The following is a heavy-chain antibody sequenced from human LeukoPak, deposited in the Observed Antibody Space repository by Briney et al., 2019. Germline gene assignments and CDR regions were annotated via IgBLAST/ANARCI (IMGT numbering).Heavy chain of an antibody. CDR2: INPNTGGT. CDR3: ASPGSSYDVLTGPGYFDY. J-gene: IGHJ4*02. D-gene: IGHD3-9*01. Sequence: ASVKVSCKASGYSFTGYYMHWVRQAPGQGLEWMGWINPNTGGTNYAQKFQGRVTMTRDTSISTAYMELSWLRPDDTAVYYCASPGSSYDVLTGPGYFDYWGQGTLVTVSS. CDR1: GYSFTGYY. V-gene: IGHV1-2*02.